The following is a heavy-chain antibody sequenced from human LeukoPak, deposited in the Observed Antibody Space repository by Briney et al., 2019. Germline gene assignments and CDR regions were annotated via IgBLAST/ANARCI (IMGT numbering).Heavy chain of an antibody. CDR1: GFTFSTYA. D-gene: IGHD2-21*01. CDR2: INNSGGST. CDR3: AKAPFSWLAYIDY. Sequence: GGSLRLSCAASGFTFSTYAMSWVRQTPGKGLEWVSIINNSGGSTYYADSVKGRFTIARDNSKNTLYLQMNSLRAEDTAVYYCAKAPFSWLAYIDYWGQGALVTVSS. V-gene: IGHV3-23*01. J-gene: IGHJ4*02.